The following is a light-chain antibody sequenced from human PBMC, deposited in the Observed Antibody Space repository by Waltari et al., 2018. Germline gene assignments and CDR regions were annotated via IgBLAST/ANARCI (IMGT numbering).Light chain of an antibody. J-gene: IGKJ2*01. V-gene: IGKV3-20*01. CDR2: GAS. Sequence: EIVLTQSPGTLSLSPGERATLSCRASQSLSSSYLAWYQQKPGQAPRLLIYGASSRATGIPERFSGSGSGTDFTLTITSLEPEDFAGYSCQQYGSSPPTFGQGTKLEIK. CDR3: QQYGSSPPT. CDR1: QSLSSSY.